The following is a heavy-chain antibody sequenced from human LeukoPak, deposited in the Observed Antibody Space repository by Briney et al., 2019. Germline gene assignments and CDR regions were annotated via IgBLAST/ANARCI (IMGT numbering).Heavy chain of an antibody. CDR3: ARGHWRLDY. V-gene: IGHV3-11*01. CDR2: IAHTGSPV. J-gene: IGHJ4*02. D-gene: IGHD1-1*01. CDR1: GFTFSDHY. Sequence: GGSLRLSCAVSGFTFSDHYMSWIRQAPGKELEWVSYIAHTGSPVSYSDSVKGRFTISRDNARNSLYLQMNSLRGDDTAVYYCARGHWRLDYWGQGTLVTVSS.